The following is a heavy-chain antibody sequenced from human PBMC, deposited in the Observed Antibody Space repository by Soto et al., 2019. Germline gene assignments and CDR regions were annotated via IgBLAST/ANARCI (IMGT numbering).Heavy chain of an antibody. V-gene: IGHV4-34*01. J-gene: IGHJ4*01. D-gene: IGHD1-26*01. CDR1: GGSFNGYY. Sequence: QVQLQQWGAGLLKPSETLSLTCAVYGGSFNGYYWSWIRQPPGKGLEWIGEITQSGSTLYNPSLMNRVTISIDTSKNQFSLKMTSVTAADSSLYFCAKGLGGSYPHWGQGTLVTVSA. CDR3: AKGLGGSYPH. CDR2: ITQSGST.